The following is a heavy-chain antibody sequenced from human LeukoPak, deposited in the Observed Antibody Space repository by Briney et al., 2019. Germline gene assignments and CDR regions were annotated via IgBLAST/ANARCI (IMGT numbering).Heavy chain of an antibody. D-gene: IGHD6-13*01. CDR1: GGSISSYY. CDR2: IYYSGST. J-gene: IGHJ5*02. Sequence: SETLSLTCTVSGGSISSYYWSWIRQPPGKGLEWIGYIYYSGSTNYNPSLKSRVTISVDTSKNQFSLKLSSVTAADTAVYYCARVYSSSHNWFDTWGQGTQVTVSS. V-gene: IGHV4-59*01. CDR3: ARVYSSSHNWFDT.